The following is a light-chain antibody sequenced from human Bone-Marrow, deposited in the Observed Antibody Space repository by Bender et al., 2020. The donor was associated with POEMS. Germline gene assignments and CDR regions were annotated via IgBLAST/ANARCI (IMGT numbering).Light chain of an antibody. J-gene: IGLJ3*02. CDR3: CSYAGSSTWV. Sequence: QSALAQPASISGSPGQSITISCTGTSSDVGNYDLVSWYQQHPGKAPKLMIYEDKKRPSGVSSRFSGSKAGHTASLTISGRQAEDEADYYCCSYAGSSTWVFGVGIKLTVL. V-gene: IGLV2-23*01. CDR1: SSDVGNYDL. CDR2: EDK.